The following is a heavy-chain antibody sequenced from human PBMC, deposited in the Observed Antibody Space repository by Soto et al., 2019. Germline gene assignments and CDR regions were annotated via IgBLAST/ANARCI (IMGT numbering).Heavy chain of an antibody. CDR1: GFTFSTHA. J-gene: IGHJ5*02. D-gene: IGHD6-13*01. V-gene: IGHV3-30-3*01. Sequence: GGSLRLSCAASGFTFSTHAMHWVRQAPGKGLECVAIVSFDGNNKYYADSVKGRFTISRDNSKNTLYLQMSGLTPEDTAFYYCARDQTGITTAGGGRIDRWGQGTLVTVSS. CDR2: VSFDGNNK. CDR3: ARDQTGITTAGGGRIDR.